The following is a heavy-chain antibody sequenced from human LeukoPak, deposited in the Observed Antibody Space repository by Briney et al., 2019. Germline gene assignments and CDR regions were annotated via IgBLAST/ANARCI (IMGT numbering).Heavy chain of an antibody. D-gene: IGHD4-11*01. CDR2: FDREDGET. V-gene: IGHV1-24*01. J-gene: IGHJ4*02. CDR3: ATAYSNYEHY. Sequence: GASGKVSCKASGHTFTSYGISWVRQAPGKGLEWMGGFDREDGETINAQKFQGRVTMTEDTSTDTAYMELSSLRSEDTAVYYCATAYSNYEHYWGQGTLVTVSS. CDR1: GHTFTSYG.